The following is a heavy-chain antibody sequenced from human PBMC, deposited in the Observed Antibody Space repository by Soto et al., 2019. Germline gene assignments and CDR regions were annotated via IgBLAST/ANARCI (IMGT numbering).Heavy chain of an antibody. V-gene: IGHV3-74*03. D-gene: IGHD3-16*01. Sequence: EVQLVESGGGLVQPGGSLRLSCAASGFAFINYWMHWVRQAPGEGLVWVSRISRDGSTTTYADSVTGRFTISRDNAKNTLYLQMNSVRAEDTAVYYCARVYRGSSAYDAFDIWGQGIMVTVSS. CDR1: GFAFINYW. CDR3: ARVYRGSSAYDAFDI. CDR2: ISRDGSTT. J-gene: IGHJ3*02.